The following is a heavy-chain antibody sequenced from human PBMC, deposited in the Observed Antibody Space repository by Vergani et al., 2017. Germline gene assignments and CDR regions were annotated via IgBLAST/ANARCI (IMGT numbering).Heavy chain of an antibody. J-gene: IGHJ4*02. V-gene: IGHV3-21*01. Sequence: EVQLVESGGGLVKPGGSLRLSCAASGFTFSSYSMNWVRQAPGKGLEWVSSISSSSSYIYYADSVKGRFTISRDDAKNSLYLQMNSLRAEDTAVYYCARVGDYYGSGKYYFDYWGQGTLVTVSS. CDR2: ISSSSSYI. D-gene: IGHD3-10*01. CDR1: GFTFSSYS. CDR3: ARVGDYYGSGKYYFDY.